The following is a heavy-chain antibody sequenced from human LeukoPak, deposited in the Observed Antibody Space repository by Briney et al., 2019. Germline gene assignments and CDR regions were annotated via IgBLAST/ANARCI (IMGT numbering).Heavy chain of an antibody. Sequence: GGSLRLSCAASGFTFSIYAMNWVRQAPGKGLEWISYINSDSSDIHYADSVKGRFTMSRDNAKNSLFLQLNSPRAEDTAVYYCARDSYQPGLINFWGQGTLVTVSS. D-gene: IGHD2-2*01. V-gene: IGHV3-21*05. J-gene: IGHJ4*02. CDR2: INSDSSDI. CDR1: GFTFSIYA. CDR3: ARDSYQPGLINF.